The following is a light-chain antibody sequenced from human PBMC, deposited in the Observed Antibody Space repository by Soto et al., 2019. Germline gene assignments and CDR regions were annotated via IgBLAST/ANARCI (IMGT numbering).Light chain of an antibody. V-gene: IGKV1-39*01. CDR3: QQSYNAPRT. J-gene: IGKJ2*01. CDR2: DSS. CDR1: QSISNY. Sequence: DIQMTQSPSSLSASVGDRVTITCRASQSISNYLSWYQQKPGKAPKLLIYDSSTLRSEVPSRFSGSGSGTDFTLTISSLQPEDFATYYCQQSYNAPRTFGQGTKLEIE.